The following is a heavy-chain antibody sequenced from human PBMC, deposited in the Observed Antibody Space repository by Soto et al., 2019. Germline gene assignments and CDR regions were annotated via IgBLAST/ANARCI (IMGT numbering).Heavy chain of an antibody. CDR3: TMDNTATSPSRYSFGMDV. CDR2: ISGYNGRT. D-gene: IGHD5-12*01. Sequence: QIQVVQSGPEVKKPGASVRVSCKTSGYSFTGYGISWVRQAPGQGLEWMGWISGYNGRTVYAQKFQGRVSMTTDTDTITAYMDLTCRTSDDTAVYYCTMDNTATSPSRYSFGMDVWGPGTTVTVSS. J-gene: IGHJ6*02. CDR1: GYSFTGYG. V-gene: IGHV1-18*01.